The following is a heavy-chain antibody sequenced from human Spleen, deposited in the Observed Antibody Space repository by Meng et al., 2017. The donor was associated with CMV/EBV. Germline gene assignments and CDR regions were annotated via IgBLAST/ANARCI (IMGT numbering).Heavy chain of an antibody. D-gene: IGHD3-10*01. CDR2: IQRKTEGGTT. CDR1: FTVSNAA. Sequence: FTVSNAATGWVRQASGKRLVRVGSIQRKTEGGTTDYATPVKGRFTISRDDSKNTLYLQMNSLNTEHTAVYYCTTNYYGSGSYWNYFDYWGQGTLVTVSS. J-gene: IGHJ4*02. V-gene: IGHV3-15*01. CDR3: TTNYYGSGSYWNYFDY.